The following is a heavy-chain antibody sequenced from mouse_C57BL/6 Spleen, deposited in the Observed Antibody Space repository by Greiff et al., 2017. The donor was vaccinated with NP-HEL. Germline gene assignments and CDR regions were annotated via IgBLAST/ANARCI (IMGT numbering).Heavy chain of an antibody. CDR1: GFTFSSYA. J-gene: IGHJ3*01. D-gene: IGHD3-2*02. CDR3: TRDQGSSGLFAY. V-gene: IGHV5-9-1*02. CDR2: ISSGGDYI. Sequence: EVKLVESGEGLVKPGGSLKLSCAASGFTFSSYAMSWVRQTPEKRLEWVAYISSGGDYIYYADTVKGRFTISRDNARNTLYLQMSSLKSEDTAMYYCTRDQGSSGLFAYWGQGTLVTVSA.